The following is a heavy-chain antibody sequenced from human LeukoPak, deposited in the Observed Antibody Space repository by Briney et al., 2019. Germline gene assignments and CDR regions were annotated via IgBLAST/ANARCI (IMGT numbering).Heavy chain of an antibody. CDR1: GGTFSRYA. CDR2: IIPIFGTA. CDR3: ARSDSSSWYVGFDY. Sequence: ASVKDSCKASGGTFSRYAISWVRQAPGQGLEWMGGIIPIFGTANYAQKFQGRVTITTDESTSTAYMELSSLRSEDTAVYYCARSDSSSWYVGFDYWGQGTLVTVSS. V-gene: IGHV1-69*05. D-gene: IGHD6-13*01. J-gene: IGHJ4*02.